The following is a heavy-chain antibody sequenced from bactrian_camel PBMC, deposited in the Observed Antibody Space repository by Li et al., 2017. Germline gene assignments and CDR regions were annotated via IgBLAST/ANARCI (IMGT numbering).Heavy chain of an antibody. CDR1: GYASCTFD. V-gene: IGHV3S53*01. D-gene: IGHD5*01. Sequence: HVQLVESGGDLVQPGGSLTLSCLVSGYASCTFDMSWHRQAPGKEREFVSRIVSGSSTSYADSVKGRFTISQDPTKNAVYLQMDSLTPEDTAMYYCAAGSSRGVPFRERGYPYWGQGTQVTVS. CDR3: AAGSSRGVPFRERGYPY. J-gene: IGHJ4*01. CDR2: IVSGSST.